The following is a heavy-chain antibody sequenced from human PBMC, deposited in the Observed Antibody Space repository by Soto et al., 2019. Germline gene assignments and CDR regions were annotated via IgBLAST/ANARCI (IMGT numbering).Heavy chain of an antibody. CDR3: ARDDYGANSKYEIPYYGMDV. V-gene: IGHV4-59*01. J-gene: IGHJ6*02. CDR2: IYYSGST. D-gene: IGHD4-17*01. CDR1: GGSISSYY. Sequence: PSETLALTCTVSGGSISSYYWSWIRQPPGKGLEWIGYIYYSGSTNYNPSLKSRVTISVDTSKNQFSLKLSSVTAADTAVYYCARDDYGANSKYEIPYYGMDVWRQGTTVTVS.